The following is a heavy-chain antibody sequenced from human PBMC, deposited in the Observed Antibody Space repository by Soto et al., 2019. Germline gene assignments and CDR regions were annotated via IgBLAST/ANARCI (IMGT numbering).Heavy chain of an antibody. CDR2: INHSGST. CDR3: ARGRILYCSGGSCYLNWFDP. Sequence: SESLSLSCTVYGGSFSGYYWSWIRQPPGKGLEWTGEINHSGSTNYNPSLKSRVTISVDTSKNQFSLKLSSVTAADTAVYYCARGRILYCSGGSCYLNWFDPWGQGTLVTVSS. J-gene: IGHJ5*02. V-gene: IGHV4-34*01. D-gene: IGHD2-15*01. CDR1: GGSFSGYY.